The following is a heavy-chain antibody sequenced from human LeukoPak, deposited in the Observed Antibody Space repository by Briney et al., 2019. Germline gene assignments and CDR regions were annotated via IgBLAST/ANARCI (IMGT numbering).Heavy chain of an antibody. CDR1: GFTFSSYG. CDR2: ISYNGSNK. CDR3: AKDSSGYCSSTSCPGLLDY. D-gene: IGHD2-2*01. Sequence: GGSLRLSCAASGFTFSSYGMHWVCQAPGKGLEWVAVISYNGSNKYYADSVKGRFTISRDNSKNTLYLQMNSLRAEDTAVYYCAKDSSGYCSSTSCPGLLDYWGQGTLVTVSS. V-gene: IGHV3-30*18. J-gene: IGHJ4*02.